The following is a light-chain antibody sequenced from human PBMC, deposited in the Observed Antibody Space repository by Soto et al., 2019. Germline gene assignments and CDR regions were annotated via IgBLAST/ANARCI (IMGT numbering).Light chain of an antibody. CDR3: QQYNNWPPIT. J-gene: IGKJ5*01. CDR2: DAS. V-gene: IGKV3-15*01. CDR1: QTISKN. Sequence: ERMMTQSPATLSLSPGETATLSCRASQTISKNLAWYQQKPGQAPRLLIYDASTRATDIPDRFSGSGSGTEFTLTISSLQSEDFAVYYCQQYNNWPPITVGQGTRREIK.